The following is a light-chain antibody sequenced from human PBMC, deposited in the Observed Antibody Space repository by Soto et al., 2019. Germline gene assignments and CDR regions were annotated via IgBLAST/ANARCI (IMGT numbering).Light chain of an antibody. V-gene: IGLV2-23*01. CDR3: SSYAGSTIYVV. CDR1: ISDVGSYNL. Sequence: QSALTQPTSVSGSPGQSITISCTGSISDVGSYNLVSWYQLHPGKAPKLMIYEGYKRPSGVSNRFSGSKSGNTASLTISGLQAEDEADYYCSSYAGSTIYVVFGGGTKLTVL. J-gene: IGLJ2*01. CDR2: EGY.